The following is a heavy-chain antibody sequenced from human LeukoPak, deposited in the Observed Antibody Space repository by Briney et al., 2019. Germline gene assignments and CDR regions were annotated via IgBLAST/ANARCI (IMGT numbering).Heavy chain of an antibody. D-gene: IGHD1-26*01. CDR1: GDSISSALW. J-gene: IGHJ4*02. Sequence: SETLSLTCAVSGDSISSALWWDWVRQPPGKGLDWIGEISRDGSTKYNPSLKNRVTISKDNSKNQFSLKLNSVTAADTAVYYCTTSSGWYSLNYWGQGVLITVSS. CDR3: TTSSGWYSLNY. CDR2: ISRDGST. V-gene: IGHV4-4*02.